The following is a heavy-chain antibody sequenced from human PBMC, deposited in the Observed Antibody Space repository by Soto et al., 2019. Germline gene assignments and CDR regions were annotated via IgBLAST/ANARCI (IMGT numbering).Heavy chain of an antibody. V-gene: IGHV1-69*12. CDR3: ARHVPAAGYYYGMDV. D-gene: IGHD2-2*01. CDR2: IISIFGTA. Sequence: QVQLVQSGAEVKKPGSSVKVSCKASGGTFSSYAISWVRQAPGQGLEWMGGIISIFGTANYAQKFQGRVTXXADESTSTASMELSSLRSEDTAVSYCARHVPAAGYYYGMDVWGQGTTVTVSS. CDR1: GGTFSSYA. J-gene: IGHJ6*02.